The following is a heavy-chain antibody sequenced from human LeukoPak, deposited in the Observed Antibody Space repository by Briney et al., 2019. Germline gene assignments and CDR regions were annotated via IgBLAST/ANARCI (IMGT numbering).Heavy chain of an antibody. CDR1: GGSFSGYY. Sequence: SGTLSLTCAVYGGSFSGYYWSWIRQPPGKGLEWIGEINHSGSTNFNPPLKSRVTISVDTSKNQFSLKLSSVTAADTAVYYCARAPFRYCSSTSCKPHGMDVWGQGTTVTVSS. J-gene: IGHJ6*02. CDR3: ARAPFRYCSSTSCKPHGMDV. D-gene: IGHD2-2*01. CDR2: INHSGST. V-gene: IGHV4-34*01.